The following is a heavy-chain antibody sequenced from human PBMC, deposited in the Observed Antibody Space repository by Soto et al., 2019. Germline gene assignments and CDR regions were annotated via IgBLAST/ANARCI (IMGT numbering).Heavy chain of an antibody. CDR2: INHSGST. D-gene: IGHD6-19*01. CDR3: ARGRSGWYIIRFDP. J-gene: IGHJ5*02. CDR1: GGSFSGYY. V-gene: IGHV4-34*01. Sequence: SETLSLTCAVYGGSFSGYYWSWIRQPPGKGLEWIGEINHSGSTNYNPSLKSRVTISVDTSKNQFSLKLSSVTAADTAVYYCARGRSGWYIIRFDPWGQGTLVTVSS.